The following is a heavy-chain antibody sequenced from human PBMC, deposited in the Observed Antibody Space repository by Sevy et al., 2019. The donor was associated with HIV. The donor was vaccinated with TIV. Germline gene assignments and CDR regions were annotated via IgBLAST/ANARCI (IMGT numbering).Heavy chain of an antibody. J-gene: IGHJ3*02. D-gene: IGHD6-19*01. V-gene: IGHV3-7*01. CDR1: GFTFSSYW. CDR3: ARDSLKQWLVGDAFDI. Sequence: GESLKISCAASGFTFSSYWMSWVRQAPGKGLEWVANIKQDGSEKYYVDSVKGRFTISRDNAKNSLYLQMNSLRAEETAVYYCARDSLKQWLVGDAFDIWGQGTMVTVSS. CDR2: IKQDGSEK.